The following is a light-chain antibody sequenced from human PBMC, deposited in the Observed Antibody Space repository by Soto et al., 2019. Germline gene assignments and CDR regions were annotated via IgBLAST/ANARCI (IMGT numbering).Light chain of an antibody. V-gene: IGLV2-8*01. CDR3: SSYAGSNSL. CDR1: RSDVGGYDY. J-gene: IGLJ2*01. CDR2: EVS. Sequence: QSALTQPPSASGSPGQSVTISCAGTRSDVGGYDYVSWFQQHPGKAPKLIIYEVSERPSGVPDRFSGSKSGSTASLTVSGLQPEDEADYYCSSYAGSNSLFGGGTKLTVL.